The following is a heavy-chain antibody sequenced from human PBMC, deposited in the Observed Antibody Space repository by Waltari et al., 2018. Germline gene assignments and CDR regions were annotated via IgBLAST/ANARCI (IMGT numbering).Heavy chain of an antibody. V-gene: IGHV3-30*02. CDR1: GFSFSTYG. J-gene: IGHJ4*02. Sequence: QVQLVQSGGGVVQPGGSLRLSCAASGFSFSTYGMPWVRQAPGKVLEGVEFIMYHGGEKGYTESVVGPFTMSRDHPQNTLYMQRDSLRREDTAIYFCAKDLGGTYREDYYDHWGQGTLVTVSS. D-gene: IGHD1-26*01. CDR3: AKDLGGTYREDYYDH. CDR2: IMYHGGEK.